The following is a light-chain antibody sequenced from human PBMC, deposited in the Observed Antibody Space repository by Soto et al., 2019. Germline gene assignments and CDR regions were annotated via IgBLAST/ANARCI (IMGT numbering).Light chain of an antibody. CDR3: QQVNSYPFT. J-gene: IGKJ3*01. Sequence: DIQLTQSPSFLSASVGDRVTITCRASQGISNSLAWYQQKPGTAPKFLISAAATLQSGVPSRFSGSGSGTEFTLTISSLQAEDFATYYCQQVNSYPFTFGPGTTVDFK. CDR1: QGISNS. CDR2: AAA. V-gene: IGKV1-9*01.